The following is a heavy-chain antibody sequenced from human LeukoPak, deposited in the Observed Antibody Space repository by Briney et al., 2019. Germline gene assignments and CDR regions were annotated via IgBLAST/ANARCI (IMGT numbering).Heavy chain of an antibody. V-gene: IGHV3-64*01. Sequence: PGGSLRLSCAASGFTFSSYAMHWVRQAAGKGLGYVSDISSNGGSTYYASSVKGRFTIYRDNSKNTLYLQMGSLRAEDMAVYYCARVGYCSSTSCYNYFDYWGQGTLVTVSS. D-gene: IGHD2-2*02. CDR1: GFTFSSYA. J-gene: IGHJ4*02. CDR2: ISSNGGST. CDR3: ARVGYCSSTSCYNYFDY.